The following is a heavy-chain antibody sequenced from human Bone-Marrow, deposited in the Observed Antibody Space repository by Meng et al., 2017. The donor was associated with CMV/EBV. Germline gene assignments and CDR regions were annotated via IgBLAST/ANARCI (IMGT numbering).Heavy chain of an antibody. Sequence: DGQVWGSGGGLVQLGGSLRLSCAVSGFTVRSYWMHWVRHVPGKGLEWGSRIENYGTSTDYADSVKGRFTISRDSAKSTLYLQMNSLRAEDTGVYYCARGVAESLGWEMGYWGQGTLVTVSS. J-gene: IGHJ4*02. CDR2: IENYGTST. V-gene: IGHV3-74*01. CDR3: ARGVAESLGWEMGY. CDR1: GFTVRSYW. D-gene: IGHD6-19*01.